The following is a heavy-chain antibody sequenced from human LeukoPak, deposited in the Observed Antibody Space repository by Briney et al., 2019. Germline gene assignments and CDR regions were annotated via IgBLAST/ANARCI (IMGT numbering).Heavy chain of an antibody. V-gene: IGHV4-34*01. CDR3: ARAPPPGVTAYGVVDY. D-gene: IGHD3-16*01. CDR1: GGSFSDYY. Sequence: SETLSLTCAVYGGSFSDYYWSWIRQPPGKGLEWIGEINHSGSTKYNPPLKSRVTISVDTSKNQFSLKLSSVTAADTAVYYCARAPPPGVTAYGVVDYWGQGTLVTVSS. CDR2: INHSGST. J-gene: IGHJ4*02.